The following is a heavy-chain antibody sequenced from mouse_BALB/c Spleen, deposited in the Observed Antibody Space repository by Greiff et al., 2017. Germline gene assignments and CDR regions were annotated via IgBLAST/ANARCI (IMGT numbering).Heavy chain of an antibody. Sequence: EVKLVESGGGLVQPGGSRKLSCAASGFTFSSFGMHWVRQAPGKGLEWVAYIRSGSSTIYYADTVKGRFTISRDNPKNTLFLQMTSLRSEDTAMCYCARGYGNYEGFAYWGQGTLVTVSA. V-gene: IGHV5-17*02. J-gene: IGHJ3*01. D-gene: IGHD2-10*02. CDR2: IRSGSSTI. CDR1: GFTFSSFG. CDR3: ARGYGNYEGFAY.